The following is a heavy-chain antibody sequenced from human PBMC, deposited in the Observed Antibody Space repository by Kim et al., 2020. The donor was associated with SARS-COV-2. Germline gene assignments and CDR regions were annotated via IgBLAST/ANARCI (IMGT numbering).Heavy chain of an antibody. CDR1: GFTFSSYA. V-gene: IGHV3-23*01. CDR3: AKDPRFYHYGMDV. CDR2: ISGSGSST. Sequence: GGSLRLSCAASGFTFSSYAMSWVRQAPGKGLEWVSAISGSGSSTYYADSVKGRFTISRDNSKNTLYLQVNSLRAEDTAEYYCAKDPRFYHYGMDVWGQGTTVTVSS. D-gene: IGHD3-3*01. J-gene: IGHJ6*02.